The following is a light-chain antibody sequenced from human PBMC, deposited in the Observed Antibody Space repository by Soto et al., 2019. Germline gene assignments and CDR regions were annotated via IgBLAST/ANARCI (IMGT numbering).Light chain of an antibody. CDR3: QQYNNWPTWT. CDR2: GAS. Sequence: DIVMTQSPATLSVSPGERATLSCRASQTVSSNLAWYQQKPGQAPRLLIYGASTRATGIPARFSGSGSGTEFTLTISSLQSEDFAVYYCQQYNNWPTWTFGLGTKVEVK. V-gene: IGKV3-15*01. J-gene: IGKJ1*01. CDR1: QTVSSN.